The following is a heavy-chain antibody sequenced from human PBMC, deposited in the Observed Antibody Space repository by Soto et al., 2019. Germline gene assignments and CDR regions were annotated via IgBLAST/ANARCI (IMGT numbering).Heavy chain of an antibody. D-gene: IGHD6-13*01. CDR1: GGSISSSSYY. V-gene: IGHV4-39*01. Sequence: PSETLSLTCTVSGGSISSSSYYWGWIRQPPGKGLEWIGSIYYSGSTYYNPSLKSRVTISVDTSKNQFSLKLSSVTAADTAVYYCARQRTGYSSSWYLDYFDYWGQGTLVTVSS. J-gene: IGHJ4*02. CDR3: ARQRTGYSSSWYLDYFDY. CDR2: IYYSGST.